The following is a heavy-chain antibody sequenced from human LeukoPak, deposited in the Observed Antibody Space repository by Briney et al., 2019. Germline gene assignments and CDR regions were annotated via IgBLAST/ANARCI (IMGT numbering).Heavy chain of an antibody. CDR3: SVMHRYYDGSGYWVQ. D-gene: IGHD3-22*01. J-gene: IGHJ4*02. CDR1: GFPFSSYA. Sequence: PGGSLRLSCAASGFPFSSYAMSWVGQAPGKGLEGVSGFSTNGGSTSYADSVKGRFTISRDNPRNTLYMGMNSLRAEDTAVYYCSVMHRYYDGSGYWVQWGQGTLVTVSS. V-gene: IGHV3-23*01. CDR2: FSTNGGST.